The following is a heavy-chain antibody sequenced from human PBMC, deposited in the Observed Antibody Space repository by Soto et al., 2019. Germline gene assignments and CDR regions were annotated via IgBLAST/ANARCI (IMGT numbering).Heavy chain of an antibody. J-gene: IGHJ4*02. CDR2: IYYSGST. D-gene: IGHD1-26*01. V-gene: IGHV4-30-4*01. CDR1: GGSVSSADYF. Sequence: PSETLSLTCTVSGGSVSSADYFWSWIRQPPGKGLEYIGYIYYSGSTYYTPSLRGRLTISMDSSKNQLSLRLTSVTAADTAVYFCARGERWVQFSANYWGRGTLVTVSS. CDR3: ARGERWVQFSANY.